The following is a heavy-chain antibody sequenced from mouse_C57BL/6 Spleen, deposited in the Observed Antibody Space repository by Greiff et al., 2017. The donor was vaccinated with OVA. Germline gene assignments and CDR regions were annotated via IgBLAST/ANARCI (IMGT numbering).Heavy chain of an antibody. CDR2: IDPSDSYT. CDR3: ARRELGQGYFDY. CDR1: GYTFTSYW. J-gene: IGHJ2*01. Sequence: QVQLQQPGAELVMPGASVKLSCKASGYTFTSYWMHWVKQRPGQGLEWIGEIDPSDSYTNYNQKFKGKSTLTVDKSSSTAYMQLSSLTSEDSAVYYCARRELGQGYFDYWGQGTTLTVSS. V-gene: IGHV1-69*01. D-gene: IGHD4-1*01.